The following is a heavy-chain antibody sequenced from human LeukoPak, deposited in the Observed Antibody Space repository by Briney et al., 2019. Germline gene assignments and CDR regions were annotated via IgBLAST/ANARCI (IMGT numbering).Heavy chain of an antibody. D-gene: IGHD4-17*01. Sequence: SQTLSLTCTVSGGSISSGDYYWSWIRQPPGTGLEWIGYIYYSGSTYYNPSLKSRVTLSVDTSKNQFSLKLSSVTAADTAVYYCARERPTVTIDYWGQGTLVTVSS. CDR1: GGSISSGDYY. CDR3: ARERPTVTIDY. CDR2: IYYSGST. J-gene: IGHJ4*02. V-gene: IGHV4-30-4*01.